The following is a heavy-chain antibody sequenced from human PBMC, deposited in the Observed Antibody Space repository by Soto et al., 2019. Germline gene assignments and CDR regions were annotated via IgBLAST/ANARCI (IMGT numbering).Heavy chain of an antibody. J-gene: IGHJ4*02. CDR3: AAGASLFDY. CDR1: GFTFSSYG. CDR2: IWYDGSNK. D-gene: IGHD3-10*01. V-gene: IGHV3-33*01. Sequence: QVQLVESGGGVVQPGRSLRLSCAASGFTFSSYGMHWVRQAPGKGLEWVAVIWYDGSNKYYADSVKGRFTISRDNSKNALYLQMNSLRAEDTAVYYCAAGASLFDYWGQGTLVTVSS.